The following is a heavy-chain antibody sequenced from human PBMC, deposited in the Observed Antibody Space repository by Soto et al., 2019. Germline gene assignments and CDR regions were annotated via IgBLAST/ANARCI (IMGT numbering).Heavy chain of an antibody. J-gene: IGHJ4*02. CDR3: ARHGSY. V-gene: IGHV4-39*01. CDR2: IYFSGST. Sequence: SETLSLTWSVSGASISKPIYYWGWIRQPPGKGLEWVGTIYFSGSTFYNPSLKSRVTISIDTSKNQFSLRLSSVTAADTAVYYCARHGSYWGQGTLVTVSS. CDR1: GASISKPIYY.